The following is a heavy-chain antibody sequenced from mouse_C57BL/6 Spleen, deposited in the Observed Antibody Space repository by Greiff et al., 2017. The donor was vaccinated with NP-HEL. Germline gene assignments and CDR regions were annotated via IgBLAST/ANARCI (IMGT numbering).Heavy chain of an antibody. Sequence: EVKLVESGGGLVKPGGSLKLSCAASGFTFSSYAMSWVRQTPETRLEWVATISDGGSYTYYPDNVKGRFNISRDNAKNNLYLQMSHLKSEDTAMYYCARDDGAYAMDYWGQGTSVTVSS. D-gene: IGHD2-3*01. J-gene: IGHJ4*01. V-gene: IGHV5-4*01. CDR2: ISDGGSYT. CDR3: ARDDGAYAMDY. CDR1: GFTFSSYA.